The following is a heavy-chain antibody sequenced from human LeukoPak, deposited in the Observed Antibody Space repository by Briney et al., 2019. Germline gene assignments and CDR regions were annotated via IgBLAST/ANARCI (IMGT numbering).Heavy chain of an antibody. Sequence: PSETLSLTCAVYGGSFSGYYWSWLRQPPGKGLEWIGEINHSGSTNYNPSLKSRVTISVDTSKNQFSLKLSSVTAADTAVYYCARLTGAAAGTYYYYYMDVWGKGTTVTVSS. D-gene: IGHD6-13*01. CDR2: INHSGST. CDR3: ARLTGAAAGTYYYYYMDV. V-gene: IGHV4-34*01. CDR1: GGSFSGYY. J-gene: IGHJ6*03.